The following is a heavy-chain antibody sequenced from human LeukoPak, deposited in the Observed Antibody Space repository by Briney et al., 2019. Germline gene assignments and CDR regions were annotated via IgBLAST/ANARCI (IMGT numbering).Heavy chain of an antibody. CDR1: GFTFSSYD. CDR3: ARATVTSNSYGMDV. CDR2: IGTAGDT. Sequence: GGSLRLSCAASGFTFSSYDMHWVRQATGKGLEWVSAIGTAGDTYYPGSVKGRFTISRENAKNSLYLQMNSLRAGDTAVYYCARATVTSNSYGMDVWGQGTTVTVSS. D-gene: IGHD4-17*01. V-gene: IGHV3-13*01. J-gene: IGHJ6*02.